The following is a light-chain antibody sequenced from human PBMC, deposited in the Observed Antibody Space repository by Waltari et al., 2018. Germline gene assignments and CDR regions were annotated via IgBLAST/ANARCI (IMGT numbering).Light chain of an antibody. V-gene: IGKV1-5*03. CDR3: QHYDGSSWT. CDR2: KAS. Sequence: DIQMTQSPSSLPASIGDRVTITCRASQNIISLVAWYQHKPGEAPKLLMYKASILETGVPSRFRGSGFGTQFSLTIDSLQPDDFGVYYCQHYDGSSWTFGPGTRVEVK. CDR1: QNIISL. J-gene: IGKJ1*01.